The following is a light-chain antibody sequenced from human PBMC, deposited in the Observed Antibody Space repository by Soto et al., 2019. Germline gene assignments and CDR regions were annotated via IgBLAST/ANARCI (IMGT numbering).Light chain of an antibody. V-gene: IGKV3-15*01. J-gene: IGKJ5*01. Sequence: EIVMTQSPATLSVSPGERATLSCRASQSVSSNLAWYPQKPGQAPRLLIYGASTRATGIPAKFSGSGSGTEFTLTISGLQSEDFAVYYCQQYNNWPPSTFGQGTRLEIK. CDR1: QSVSSN. CDR3: QQYNNWPPST. CDR2: GAS.